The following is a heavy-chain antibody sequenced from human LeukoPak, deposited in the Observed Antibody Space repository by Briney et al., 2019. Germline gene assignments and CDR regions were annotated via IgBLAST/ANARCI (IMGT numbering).Heavy chain of an antibody. Sequence: GESLKISCKGSGYSFTNYWIAWVRQMPGKGLEWMGIIYPGDSDTTYSPSFQGQVTISADKSISTAYLQWSSLKASDTAMYYCARSPSDYYDSSGLLRVGYFDYWGQGTLVTVSS. CDR3: ARSPSDYYDSSGLLRVGYFDY. V-gene: IGHV5-51*01. CDR1: GYSFTNYW. CDR2: IYPGDSDT. J-gene: IGHJ4*02. D-gene: IGHD3-22*01.